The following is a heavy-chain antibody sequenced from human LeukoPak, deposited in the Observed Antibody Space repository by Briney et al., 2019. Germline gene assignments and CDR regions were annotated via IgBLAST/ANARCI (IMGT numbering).Heavy chain of an antibody. CDR1: GFTFSSYS. D-gene: IGHD2-2*01. CDR2: ISSSSNYI. J-gene: IGHJ6*03. Sequence: PGGSLRLSCAASGFTFSSYSMNWVRQAPGKGLEWVSSISSSSNYIYYADSVKGRFTISRDNAKNSLYLQMNSLRAEDTAVYYCARSRYCSSTSCYYDDYYYYYMDVWGKGTTVTVSS. CDR3: ARSRYCSSTSCYYDDYYYYYMDV. V-gene: IGHV3-21*01.